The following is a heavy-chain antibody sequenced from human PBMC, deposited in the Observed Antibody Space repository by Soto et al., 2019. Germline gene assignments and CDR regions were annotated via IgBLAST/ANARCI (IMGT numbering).Heavy chain of an antibody. CDR1: GYTFTSYA. CDR2: INAGNGNT. Sequence: QVQLVQSGAEVKKPGASVKVSCKASGYTFTSYAMHWVRQAPGQRLEWMGWINAGNGNTKYSQKFQGRVTSTRDTSASTAYMEVSSLRSKDTAVYYCARAFDSSGYYHAEYFQHCGQGTLVSVSS. D-gene: IGHD3-22*01. J-gene: IGHJ1*01. CDR3: ARAFDSSGYYHAEYFQH. V-gene: IGHV1-3*01.